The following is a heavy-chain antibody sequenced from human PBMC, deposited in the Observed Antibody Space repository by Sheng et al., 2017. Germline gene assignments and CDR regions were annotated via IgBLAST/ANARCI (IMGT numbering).Heavy chain of an antibody. CDR2: IYPGDSDT. CDR3: ARITGNKFDY. J-gene: IGHJ4*01. CDR1: GYTFATYW. D-gene: IGHD1-20*01. V-gene: IGHV5-51*06. Sequence: EVQLVQSGAEVKKPGESLKISCKSSGYTFATYWIGWVRQMPGKGLEWMGIIYPGDSDTRYSPSFEGQVTISADKSISTASLQWSSLKASDTAMYYCARITGNKFDYWARNPGHRLR.